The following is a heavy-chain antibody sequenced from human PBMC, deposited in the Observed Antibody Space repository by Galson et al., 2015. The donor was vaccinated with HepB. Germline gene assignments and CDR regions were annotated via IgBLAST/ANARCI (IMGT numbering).Heavy chain of an antibody. CDR3: ARERYSSSWLPTVVFDY. J-gene: IGHJ4*02. D-gene: IGHD6-13*01. Sequence: SLRLSCAASGFTFSDYYMNWIRQVPGTGLEWISYISNGGTATYYADSVKGRFTISRDNAKNSLYLQMNSLRAEDTTVYYCARERYSSSWLPTVVFDYWGQGTLVTVSS. CDR1: GFTFSDYY. CDR2: ISNGGTAT. V-gene: IGHV3-11*04.